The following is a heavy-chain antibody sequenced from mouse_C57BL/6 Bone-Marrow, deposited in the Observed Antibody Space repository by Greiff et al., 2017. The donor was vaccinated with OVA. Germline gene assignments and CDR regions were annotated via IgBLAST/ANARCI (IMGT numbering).Heavy chain of an antibody. CDR3: AIPYYGSSYEDY. D-gene: IGHD1-1*01. V-gene: IGHV1-64*01. CDR1: GYTFTSYW. J-gene: IGHJ2*01. CDR2: IHPNSGST. Sequence: VQLQQPGAELVKPGASVKLSCKASGYTFTSYWMHWVKQRPGQGLEWIGMIHPNSGSTNYNEKFKSKATLTVDKSSSTAYMQLSSLTSEDSAVYYCAIPYYGSSYEDYWGQGTTLTVSS.